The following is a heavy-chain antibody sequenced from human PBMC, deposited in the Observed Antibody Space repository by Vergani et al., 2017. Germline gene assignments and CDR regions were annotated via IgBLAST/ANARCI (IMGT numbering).Heavy chain of an antibody. J-gene: IGHJ6*02. Sequence: EVQLVESGGGLVQPGGSLRLSCSASGFTFSSYAMHWVRQAPGKGLEYVSAISSNGGSTYYADSVKGRFTISRDNSKNTLYLQMSSLRAEDTAVYYCVSPGSGIAAAGIYYYYGMDVWGQGTTVTVSS. D-gene: IGHD6-13*01. V-gene: IGHV3-64D*06. CDR2: ISSNGGST. CDR1: GFTFSSYA. CDR3: VSPGSGIAAAGIYYYYGMDV.